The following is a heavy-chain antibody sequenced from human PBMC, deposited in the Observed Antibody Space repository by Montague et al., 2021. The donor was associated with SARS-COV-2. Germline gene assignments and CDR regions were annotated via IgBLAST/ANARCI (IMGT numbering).Heavy chain of an antibody. CDR1: GFTFRNYA. D-gene: IGHD2-21*01. CDR3: AKDPIPGGSNPYYFDF. CDR2: IGDSGSKA. V-gene: IGHV3-23*01. J-gene: IGHJ4*02. Sequence: RLSWSASGFTFRNYAMTWVRWAPGKGLEWVSAIGDSGSKAHYADSVQGRFTISRDNSKNTLSLEMNSLQVDDTAIYYCAKDPIPGGSNPYYFDFWGQGTLVTVSS.